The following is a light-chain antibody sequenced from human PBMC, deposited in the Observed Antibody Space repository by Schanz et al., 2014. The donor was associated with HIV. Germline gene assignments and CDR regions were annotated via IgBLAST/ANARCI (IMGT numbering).Light chain of an antibody. CDR3: CSYAGTSTFVV. Sequence: QSVLTQPASVSGSPGQSITISCTGTSNDVGIYNLVSWYQQHPGKAPKLTIYEVSKRPSGVSNRFSGSKSGNTASLTISGLQGEDEADYYCCSYAGTSTFVVFGGGTKLTVL. J-gene: IGLJ2*01. V-gene: IGLV2-23*02. CDR2: EVS. CDR1: SNDVGIYNL.